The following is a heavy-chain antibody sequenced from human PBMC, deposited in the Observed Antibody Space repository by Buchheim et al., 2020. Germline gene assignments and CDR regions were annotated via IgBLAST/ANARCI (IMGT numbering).Heavy chain of an antibody. CDR2: IYYSGST. J-gene: IGHJ4*02. CDR3: ARDGNRGIEMATIDY. CDR1: GGSISSSSYY. Sequence: QLQLQESGPGLVKPSETLSLTCTVSGGSISSSSYYWGWIRQPPGKGLEWIGSIYYSGSTYYNPSLKSRVTISVDTSKNQFSLKLSSVTAADTAVYYCARDGNRGIEMATIDYWGQGTL. V-gene: IGHV4-39*02. D-gene: IGHD5-24*01.